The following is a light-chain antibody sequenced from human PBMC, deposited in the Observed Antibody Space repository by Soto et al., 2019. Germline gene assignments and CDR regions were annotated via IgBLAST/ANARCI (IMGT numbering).Light chain of an antibody. CDR1: QSISSW. CDR3: QQYNRYWT. Sequence: DIQMTQSPSTLSASVGDRVTITCRASQSISSWLAWYQQKPGKAPKLLIYKASSLESGVPSRLSGSGSGKEFTLTISSLQPDDFATYYCQQYNRYWTFGQGTKVEIK. CDR2: KAS. V-gene: IGKV1-5*03. J-gene: IGKJ1*01.